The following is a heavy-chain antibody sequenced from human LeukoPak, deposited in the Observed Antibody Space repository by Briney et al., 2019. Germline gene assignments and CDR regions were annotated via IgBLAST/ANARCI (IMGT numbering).Heavy chain of an antibody. CDR2: IIPIFGTA. V-gene: IGHV1-69*01. D-gene: IGHD1-26*01. Sequence: EASVKVSCKASGGTFSSYAISWVRQAPGQGLEWMGGIIPIFGTANYAQKFQGRVTITADESTSTAYMELSSLRSEDTAVYYCARGDHSGSYYWAFDYWGQGTLVTVSS. CDR1: GGTFSSYA. J-gene: IGHJ4*02. CDR3: ARGDHSGSYYWAFDY.